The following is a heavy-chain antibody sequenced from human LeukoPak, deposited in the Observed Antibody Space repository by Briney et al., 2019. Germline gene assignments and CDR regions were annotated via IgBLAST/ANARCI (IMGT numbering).Heavy chain of an antibody. CDR1: GFTFSSFG. J-gene: IGHJ6*02. CDR3: AGGPGVYYYGMDV. V-gene: IGHV3-23*01. Sequence: PGGSLRLSCAASGFTFSSFGLSWDRQAPGKGLEWVSAISGSGGSTYYADSVKGRFTISRDNSKNTLYLQMNSLRAEDTALYYCAGGPGVYYYGMDVWGQGTSVTVSS. CDR2: ISGSGGST.